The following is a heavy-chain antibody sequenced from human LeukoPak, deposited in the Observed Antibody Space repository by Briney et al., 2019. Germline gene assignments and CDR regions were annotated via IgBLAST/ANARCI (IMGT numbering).Heavy chain of an antibody. D-gene: IGHD3-22*01. V-gene: IGHV4-39*01. J-gene: IGHJ4*02. Sequence: SETLSLTCTVSGDSISSSSSYWGWMRQPPGEGLEWIGSIYYSGSTYYNTSLKSRVTISVDTSKNQFSLRLNSVTAADTAVYYCARQNYYDSSVGRDYWGQGTLVTVSS. CDR1: GDSISSSSSY. CDR3: ARQNYYDSSVGRDY. CDR2: IYYSGST.